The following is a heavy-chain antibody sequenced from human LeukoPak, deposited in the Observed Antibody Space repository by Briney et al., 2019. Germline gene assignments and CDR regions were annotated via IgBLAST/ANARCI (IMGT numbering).Heavy chain of an antibody. CDR3: ARGGDYPFDY. V-gene: IGHV3-74*01. J-gene: IGHJ4*02. CDR2: SYSDGSST. D-gene: IGHD4-17*01. Sequence: GGSLRLSCAASGFTFSSYWMHWVRPAPGKGLVWGSRSYSDGSSTNYADSVKGRFTISRDNAKNTLYLQMNSLRAEDTAVYYCARGGDYPFDYWGQGTLVTVSS. CDR1: GFTFSSYW.